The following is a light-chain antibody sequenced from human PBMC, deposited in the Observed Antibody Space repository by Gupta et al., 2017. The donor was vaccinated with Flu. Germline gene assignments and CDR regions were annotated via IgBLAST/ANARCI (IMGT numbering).Light chain of an antibody. CDR3: HQTSATPQT. CDR1: QSVGTY. V-gene: IGKV1-39*01. J-gene: IGKJ1*01. Sequence: GERVIVTCRASQSVGTYLNWYQQKPGKAPTLLIYLASNLHSGVSSRFSGSGSGTEFSLTISSLQPDDFATYFWHQTSATPQTFGPGTKVYIK. CDR2: LAS.